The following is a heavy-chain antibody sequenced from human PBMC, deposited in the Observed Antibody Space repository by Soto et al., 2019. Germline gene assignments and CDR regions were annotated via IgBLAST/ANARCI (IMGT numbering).Heavy chain of an antibody. V-gene: IGHV3-30*18. J-gene: IGHJ4*02. D-gene: IGHD1-20*01. CDR1: GFTFSSYG. CDR2: ISYDGSNK. Sequence: GGSLRLSCAASGFTFSSYGMHWVRQAPGKGLEWVAVISYDGSNKYYADSVKGRFTISRDNSKNTLYLQMNSLRAEDTAVYYCAKVDNWNDGHYWGQGTLVTVSS. CDR3: AKVDNWNDGHY.